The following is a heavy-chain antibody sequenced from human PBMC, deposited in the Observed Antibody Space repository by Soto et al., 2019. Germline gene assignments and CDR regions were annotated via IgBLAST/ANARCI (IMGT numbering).Heavy chain of an antibody. J-gene: IGHJ6*02. D-gene: IGHD2-15*01. Sequence: SVKVSCKASGAGFIRSGIQWVRQAHGQRLEWIGWIVVASGQTNYAQNFRGRVAITRDTSTATAYIELTGLTSEDTAVYFCSADSPDIGVGWWVWGQGTTVTV. CDR3: SADSPDIGVGWWV. V-gene: IGHV1-58*02. CDR1: GAGFIRSG. CDR2: IVVASGQT.